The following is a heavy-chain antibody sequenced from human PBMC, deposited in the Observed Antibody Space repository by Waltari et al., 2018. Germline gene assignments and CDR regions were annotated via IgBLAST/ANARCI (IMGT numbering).Heavy chain of an antibody. D-gene: IGHD5-12*01. CDR3: ARGTRDSGYEGYYYYMDV. Sequence: QVQLQESGPGLVKPSETLSLTCTVSGGSISSYYWRWIRQPPGKGLEWIGYIYYSGSTNYNPSLKSRVTISVDTSKNQFSLKLSSVTAADTAVYYCARGTRDSGYEGYYYYMDVWGKGTTVTVSS. V-gene: IGHV4-59*01. CDR1: GGSISSYY. CDR2: IYYSGST. J-gene: IGHJ6*03.